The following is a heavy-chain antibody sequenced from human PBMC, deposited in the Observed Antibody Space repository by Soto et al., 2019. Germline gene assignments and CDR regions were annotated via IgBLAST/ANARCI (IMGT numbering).Heavy chain of an antibody. Sequence: SETLSLTCTVSGGSISSYYWSWIRQPPGKGLEWIGYIYYSGSTNYNPSLKSRVTISVETSKNQFSLKLSSVTAAGTAVNYCASSNSGYDLDAFDIWGQGTMVTVSS. J-gene: IGHJ3*02. CDR2: IYYSGST. CDR1: GGSISSYY. CDR3: ASSNSGYDLDAFDI. D-gene: IGHD5-12*01. V-gene: IGHV4-59*08.